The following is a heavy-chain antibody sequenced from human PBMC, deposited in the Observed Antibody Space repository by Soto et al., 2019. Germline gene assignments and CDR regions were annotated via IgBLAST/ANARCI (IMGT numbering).Heavy chain of an antibody. Sequence: SGPTLVNPTQTLTLTCTFSGFSLSTSGMCVSWIRQPPGKALEWLALIDWDDDKYYSTSLKTRLTISKDTSKNQVVLTMNNMDPVDTATYYSGRTGCERSGYYFDYWGQGTLVTVSS. V-gene: IGHV2-70*01. D-gene: IGHD3-22*01. CDR2: IDWDDDK. CDR1: GFSLSTSGMC. CDR3: GRTGCERSGYYFDY. J-gene: IGHJ4*02.